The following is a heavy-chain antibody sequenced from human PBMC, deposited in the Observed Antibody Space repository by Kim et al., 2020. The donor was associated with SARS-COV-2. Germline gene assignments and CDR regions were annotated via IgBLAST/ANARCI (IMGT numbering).Heavy chain of an antibody. J-gene: IGHJ4*02. Sequence: KFQGRVTITADESTSTAYMELSSLRSEDMAVYYCARGLSYYYGSGSYDYWGQGTLVTVSS. D-gene: IGHD3-10*01. V-gene: IGHV1-69*01. CDR3: ARGLSYYYGSGSYDY.